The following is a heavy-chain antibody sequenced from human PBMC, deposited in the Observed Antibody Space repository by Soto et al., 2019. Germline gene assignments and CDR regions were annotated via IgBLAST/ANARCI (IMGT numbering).Heavy chain of an antibody. CDR2: IYYTGTT. CDR3: ASDTGFYGGYNWFDP. D-gene: IGHD3-16*01. Sequence: QVQLQESGPGLLKPSQTLSLTCTVSGGSISGAAYYWSWIRHLPGKGLEWIGYIYYTGTTYYRPSLESRVTISLDTSKNQCSLKLTSVTAADTAVYYSASDTGFYGGYNWFDPWGQGTLVTVSS. J-gene: IGHJ5*02. CDR1: GGSISGAAYY. V-gene: IGHV4-31*03.